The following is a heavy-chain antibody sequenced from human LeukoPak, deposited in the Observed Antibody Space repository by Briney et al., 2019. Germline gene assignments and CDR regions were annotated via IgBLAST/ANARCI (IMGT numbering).Heavy chain of an antibody. J-gene: IGHJ6*02. Sequence: SETLPLTCTVSGGSISSYDWNWMRQSTGKGLEWIAYISSSGNTNYNPSLRSRVTISTDMSKNQFSLQLTSVTAADTAVYYCANFDRTWRNGMDVWGQGTTVTVSS. D-gene: IGHD3-9*01. CDR2: ISSSGNT. V-gene: IGHV4-59*01. CDR1: GGSISSYD. CDR3: ANFDRTWRNGMDV.